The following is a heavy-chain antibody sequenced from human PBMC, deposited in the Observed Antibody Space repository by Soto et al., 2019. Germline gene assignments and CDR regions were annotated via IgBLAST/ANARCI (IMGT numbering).Heavy chain of an antibody. CDR2: IYYSGST. CDR3: ARVGYSYGTNWFDP. Sequence: LSLTCTVSGGSISSYYWSWIRQPPGKGLEWIGYIYYSGSTNYNPSLKSRVTISVDTSKNQFSLKLSSVTAADTAVYYCARVGYSYGTNWFDPWGQGTLVTVSS. D-gene: IGHD5-18*01. CDR1: GGSISSYY. V-gene: IGHV4-59*01. J-gene: IGHJ5*02.